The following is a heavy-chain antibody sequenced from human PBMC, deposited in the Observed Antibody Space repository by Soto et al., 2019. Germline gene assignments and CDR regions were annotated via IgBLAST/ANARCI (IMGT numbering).Heavy chain of an antibody. V-gene: IGHV4-39*01. CDR2: IYYSGST. CDR1: GGSISSSSYY. J-gene: IGHJ6*03. Sequence: LSLTCTVSGGSISSSSYYWGWIRQPPGKGLEWIGSIYYSGSTYYNPSLKSRVTISVDTSKNQFSLKLSSVTAADTAVYYCARHGQYDFWSGYRGVYYYYYMDVWGKGTTVTVSS. D-gene: IGHD3-3*01. CDR3: ARHGQYDFWSGYRGVYYYYYMDV.